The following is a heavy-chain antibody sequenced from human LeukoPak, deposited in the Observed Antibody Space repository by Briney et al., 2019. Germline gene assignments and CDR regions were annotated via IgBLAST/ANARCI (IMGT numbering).Heavy chain of an antibody. V-gene: IGHV1-46*01. CDR2: INTSGGST. Sequence: ASVTVSYKASGDTFTSYYMDWVRQAPGQGLERIVGINTSGGSTSYAQKFQGRVTMTRDTSTSTVYMELSSLRSEDTAVYYCASGSSGWSQGTPYYYYDMGVWGKGTTVTF. CDR3: ASGSSGWSQGTPYYYYDMGV. D-gene: IGHD6-19*01. J-gene: IGHJ6*01. CDR1: GDTFTSYY.